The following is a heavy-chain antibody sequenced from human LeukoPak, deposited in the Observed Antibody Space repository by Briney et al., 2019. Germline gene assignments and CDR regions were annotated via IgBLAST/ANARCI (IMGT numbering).Heavy chain of an antibody. CDR1: GFTFSSNS. V-gene: IGHV3-48*04. J-gene: IGHJ4*02. D-gene: IGHD2-2*01. CDR2: ISYSSGTI. Sequence: GGSLRLSCAASGFTFSSNSMNWVRQAPGKGLEWVSYISYSSGTIYSADSVKGRFTVSRDNAKNSLYLQMNSLRAEDTAVYYCARERGYCSSTSCLGVFDYWGQGTLVTVSS. CDR3: ARERGYCSSTSCLGVFDY.